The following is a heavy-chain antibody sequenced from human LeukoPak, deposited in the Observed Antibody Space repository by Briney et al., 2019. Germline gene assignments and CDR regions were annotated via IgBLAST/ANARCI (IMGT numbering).Heavy chain of an antibody. D-gene: IGHD2-21*02. J-gene: IGHJ6*02. CDR1: GGTFSSYA. CDR3: ARDPFPTAMGAPYGMDV. CDR2: IIPIFGTA. V-gene: IGHV1-69*13. Sequence: ASVKVSCKASGGTFSSYAISWVRQAPGQGLEWMGGIIPIFGTANYAQKFQGRVTITADESTSTAYMELSSLRSEDTAVYYCARDPFPTAMGAPYGMDVWGQGTTVTVSS.